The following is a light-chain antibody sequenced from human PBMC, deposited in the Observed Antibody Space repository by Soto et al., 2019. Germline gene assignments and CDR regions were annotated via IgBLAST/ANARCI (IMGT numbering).Light chain of an antibody. CDR3: MQALQTPIT. CDR2: LGS. V-gene: IGKV2-28*01. CDR1: QSLLHSNGYNY. Sequence: DIVMTQSPLSLPVTPGEPASISCRSSQSLLHSNGYNYLDWYLQKPGQSPQLLIYLGSNRASGVHDRFSGSRSGTDFTLKISRVEAEDVAVYYCMQALQTPITFGQGTRLEIK. J-gene: IGKJ5*01.